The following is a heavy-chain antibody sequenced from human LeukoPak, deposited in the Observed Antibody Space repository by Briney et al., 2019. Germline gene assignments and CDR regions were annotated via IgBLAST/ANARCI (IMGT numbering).Heavy chain of an antibody. CDR3: ARDPSSST. CDR2: IYHSGST. J-gene: IGHJ5*02. D-gene: IGHD6-13*01. V-gene: IGHV4-38-2*02. CDR1: GYSISSGYY. Sequence: SQTLSLTCTVSGYSISSGYYWGWIRQPPRKGLEWIGSIYHSGSTYYNPSLKSRVTISVDTSKNQFSLKLSSVTAADTAVYYCARDPSSSTWGQGTLVTVSS.